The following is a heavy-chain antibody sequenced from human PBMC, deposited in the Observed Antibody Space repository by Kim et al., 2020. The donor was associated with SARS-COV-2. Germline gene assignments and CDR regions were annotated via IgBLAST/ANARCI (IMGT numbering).Heavy chain of an antibody. CDR1: GFTFSNYW. CDR3: ARDPEYDSDSSGYYLDY. J-gene: IGHJ4*02. Sequence: GGSLRLSCAASGFTFSNYWMTWVRQAPGKGLEWVATIKQDGSEKYYVDSVKGRFTISRDNAKKSLYLRMNSLSAEDTAVYYCARDPEYDSDSSGYYLDYWGQGTLVTVSS. V-gene: IGHV3-7*01. D-gene: IGHD3-22*01. CDR2: IKQDGSEK.